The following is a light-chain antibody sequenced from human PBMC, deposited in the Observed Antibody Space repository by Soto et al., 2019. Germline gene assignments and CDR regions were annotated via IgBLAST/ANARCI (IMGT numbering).Light chain of an antibody. J-gene: IGLJ2*01. CDR2: KSN. CDR3: AAGDDSLRGVV. CDR1: SSNIESNH. V-gene: IGLV1-47*01. Sequence: QSVLTQPPSASGTPGQTVTISCSGTSSNIESNHVSWYQQLPGTAPKLLFSKSNRRPSGVPDRFSASKSGTSASLAISGLRSEDEADYYCAAGDDSLRGVVFGGGTKLTVL.